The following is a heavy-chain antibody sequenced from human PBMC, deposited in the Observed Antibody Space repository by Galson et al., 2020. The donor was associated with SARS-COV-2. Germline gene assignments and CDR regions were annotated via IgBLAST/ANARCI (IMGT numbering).Heavy chain of an antibody. Sequence: GESLKISCAASGFTFSSYGMHWVRQAPGKGLEWVSSISSSSSYIYYADSVKGRFTISRDNAKNSLYLQMNSLRAEDTAVYYCARGNYYYDSSGYLDYWGQGTLVTVSS. CDR1: GFTFSSYG. CDR2: ISSSSSYI. CDR3: ARGNYYYDSSGYLDY. D-gene: IGHD3-22*01. J-gene: IGHJ4*02. V-gene: IGHV3-21*01.